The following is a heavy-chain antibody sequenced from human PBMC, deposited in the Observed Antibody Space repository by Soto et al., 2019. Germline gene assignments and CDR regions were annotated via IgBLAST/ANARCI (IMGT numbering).Heavy chain of an antibody. CDR1: GGTFSSYA. Sequence: SVKVSCKASGGTFSSYAISWVRQAPGQGLEWMGGIIPIFGTANYAQKFQGRVTITADKSASTAYMELSSLRSEDTAVYYCARGSGYHYGMDVWGQGNTVTVSS. J-gene: IGHJ6*02. CDR3: ARGSGYHYGMDV. V-gene: IGHV1-69*06. CDR2: IIPIFGTA.